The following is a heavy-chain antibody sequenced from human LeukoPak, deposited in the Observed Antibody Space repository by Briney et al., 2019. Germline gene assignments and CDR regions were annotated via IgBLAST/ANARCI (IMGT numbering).Heavy chain of an antibody. J-gene: IGHJ4*02. CDR1: GFTFSDYY. Sequence: GGSLRLSCAASGFTFSDYYMSWIRQAPGKGLEWVSYISSSGSTIYYADSVKGRFNAKNSLYLQMNSLRSEDTAVYYCATERLLRFFDYWGQGTLVTVSS. CDR2: ISSSGSTI. CDR3: ATERLLRFFDY. D-gene: IGHD1-26*01. V-gene: IGHV3-11*01.